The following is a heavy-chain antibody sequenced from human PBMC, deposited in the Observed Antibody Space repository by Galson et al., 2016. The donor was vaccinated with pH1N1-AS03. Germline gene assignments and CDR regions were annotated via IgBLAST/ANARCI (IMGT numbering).Heavy chain of an antibody. V-gene: IGHV1-2*02. J-gene: IGHJ4*02. CDR3: ARAHPAFDSSCYYYDY. D-gene: IGHD3-22*01. CDR1: GYTFTGYY. CDR2: INPNSGGT. Sequence: SVKVSCKASGYTFTGYYMHWVRQAPGQGLEWMGWINPNSGGTNYAQKFQGRVTMTRDTSISTAYMELSRLRSGDTAVYYCARAHPAFDSSCYYYDYWVQGTLVTVSS.